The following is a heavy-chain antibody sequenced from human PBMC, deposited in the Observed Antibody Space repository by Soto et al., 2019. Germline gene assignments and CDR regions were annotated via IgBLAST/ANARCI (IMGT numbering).Heavy chain of an antibody. Sequence: GXSXKVSFKASGYTXTSDGIRVVRQAPGQGLEWMGWITAYNGNTNYAQKLQGRVTMTTDTSTSTAYMELRSLRYDDTAVYYSARYIAALKGYYYYGMDVWGQGTTGTVSS. V-gene: IGHV1-18*01. J-gene: IGHJ6*02. CDR1: GYTXTSDG. CDR2: ITAYNGNT. CDR3: ARYIAALKGYYYYGMDV. D-gene: IGHD6-13*01.